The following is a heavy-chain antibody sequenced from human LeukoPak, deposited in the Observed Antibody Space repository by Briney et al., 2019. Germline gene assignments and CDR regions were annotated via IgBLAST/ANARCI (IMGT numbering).Heavy chain of an antibody. D-gene: IGHD6-6*01. J-gene: IGHJ6*03. CDR1: GESFSGYY. V-gene: IGHV4-34*01. CDR2: INHSGSP. CDR3: SRGVRVAVRPSSPFSALKNYYYSYYMDV. Sequence: SETLSLTCAVSGESFSGYYWSWIRQPPGKGLEWIGEINHSGSPNYNPSLKSRVTISVDTSKNQFSLKLSSVTAADTAVYYCSRGVRVAVRPSSPFSALKNYYYSYYMDVWGKGTTVTVSS.